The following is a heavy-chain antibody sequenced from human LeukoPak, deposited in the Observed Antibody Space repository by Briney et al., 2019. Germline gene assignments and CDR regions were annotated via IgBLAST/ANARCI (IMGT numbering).Heavy chain of an antibody. Sequence: ASETLSLTCAVYGGSFSGYYWSWIRQPPGKGLEWIGEINHSGSTNYNPSLKSRVTISVDTSKNQFSLKLSSVTAADTAVYYCARGFSRYYDFGDYYYMDVWGKGTTVTVSS. V-gene: IGHV4-34*01. CDR3: ARGFSRYYDFGDYYYMDV. CDR2: INHSGST. CDR1: GGSFSGYY. D-gene: IGHD3-3*01. J-gene: IGHJ6*03.